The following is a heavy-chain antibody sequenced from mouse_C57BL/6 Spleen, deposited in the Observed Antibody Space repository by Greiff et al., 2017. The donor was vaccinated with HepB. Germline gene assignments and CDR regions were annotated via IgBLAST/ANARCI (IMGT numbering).Heavy chain of an antibody. CDR3: ASGYYGSSYVPFAY. J-gene: IGHJ3*01. CDR1: GFSLTSYG. CDR2: IWGVGST. Sequence: QVQLKQSGPGLVAPSQSLSITCTVSGFSLTSYGVDWVRQSPGKGLEWLGVIWGVGSTNYNSALKSRLSISKDNSKSQVFLKMNSLQTDDTAMYYCASGYYGSSYVPFAYWGQGTLVTVSA. D-gene: IGHD1-1*01. V-gene: IGHV2-6*01.